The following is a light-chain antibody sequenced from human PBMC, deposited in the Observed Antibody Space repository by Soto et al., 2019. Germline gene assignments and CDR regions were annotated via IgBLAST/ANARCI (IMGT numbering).Light chain of an antibody. Sequence: DIVMTQSPLSLPVTPGEPASISCRSSQSLLHSNGYNYLHWYLQKPGQSPQLLIYLGSNRASGVPDRFSGSGSGTDFTLKISRVEAEDVEVYYCMQALQTPLTFGPGTKSGYQT. CDR3: MQALQTPLT. CDR2: LGS. CDR1: QSLLHSNGYNY. V-gene: IGKV2-28*01. J-gene: IGKJ3*01.